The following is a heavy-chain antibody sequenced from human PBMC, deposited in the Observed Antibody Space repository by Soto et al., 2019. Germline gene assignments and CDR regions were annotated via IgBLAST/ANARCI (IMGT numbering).Heavy chain of an antibody. V-gene: IGHV1-24*01. CDR2: FDPEDGET. J-gene: IGHJ6*02. D-gene: IGHD6-6*01. CDR3: ATTRGEQLAHYYYYGMDV. CDR1: GYTLTELS. Sequence: ALVKVSCKVSGYTLTELSMHWVRQAPGKGLEWMGGFDPEDGETIYAQKFQGRVTMTEDTSTDTAYMELSSLRSEDTAVYYCATTRGEQLAHYYYYGMDVWGQGTTVTVSS.